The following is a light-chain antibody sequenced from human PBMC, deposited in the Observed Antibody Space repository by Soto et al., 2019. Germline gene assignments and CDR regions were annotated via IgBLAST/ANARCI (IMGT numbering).Light chain of an antibody. Sequence: EIVLTQSPDTLSLSPGERATLSCRASQSIRSNYLAWYQQKPGQAPRFLSYGASSRATGIPDRFSGSGSGTDCTLTIRGLEPEDFAVYYCQQYGSSPLTFGGGPKV. CDR2: GAS. J-gene: IGKJ4*01. CDR1: QSIRSNY. CDR3: QQYGSSPLT. V-gene: IGKV3-20*01.